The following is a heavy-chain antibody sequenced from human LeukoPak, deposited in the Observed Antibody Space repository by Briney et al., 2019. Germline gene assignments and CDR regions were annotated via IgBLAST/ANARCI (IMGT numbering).Heavy chain of an antibody. Sequence: SETLSLTCTVSGGSISSYYWSWIRQPPGKGLEWIGYIYYSGSTNYNPSLKSRVTISVDTSKNQFSLKLSSVTAADTAVYYCARDGYYYDSSGYSRFDYWGQGTLVTVSS. V-gene: IGHV4-59*12. CDR3: ARDGYYYDSSGYSRFDY. D-gene: IGHD3-22*01. CDR2: IYYSGST. J-gene: IGHJ4*02. CDR1: GGSISSYY.